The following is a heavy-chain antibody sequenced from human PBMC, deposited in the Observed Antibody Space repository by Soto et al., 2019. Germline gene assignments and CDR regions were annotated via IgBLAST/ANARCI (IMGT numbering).Heavy chain of an antibody. D-gene: IGHD5-12*01. Sequence: LRLSCAASGFTFSSYAMSWVRQAPGKGLEWVSAISGSGGSTYYADSVKGRFTISRDNSKNTLYLQMNSLRAEDTAVYYCAKGPIVATSNWFDPWGQGTLVTVSS. CDR2: ISGSGGST. CDR1: GFTFSSYA. V-gene: IGHV3-23*01. J-gene: IGHJ5*02. CDR3: AKGPIVATSNWFDP.